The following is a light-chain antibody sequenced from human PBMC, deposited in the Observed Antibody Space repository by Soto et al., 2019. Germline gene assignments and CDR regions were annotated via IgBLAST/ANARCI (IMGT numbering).Light chain of an antibody. Sequence: DIQMTQSPSTLSASVGDRVTITCRASQGISRWLAWFQQKPGKAPKLLIYQASNLESGVPSRFSGSGSGTEFTLTISSLQPDDFATYYCQQYSTYWTFGQGTKVEI. CDR1: QGISRW. CDR3: QQYSTYWT. J-gene: IGKJ1*01. V-gene: IGKV1-5*03. CDR2: QAS.